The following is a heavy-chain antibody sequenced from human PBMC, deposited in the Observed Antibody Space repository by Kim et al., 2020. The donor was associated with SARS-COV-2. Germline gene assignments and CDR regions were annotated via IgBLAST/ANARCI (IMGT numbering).Heavy chain of an antibody. CDR2: IYYSGST. Sequence: SETLSLTCTVSGGSISSYYWSWIRQPPGKGLEWIGYIYYSGSTNYNPSLKSRVTISVDTSKNQFSLKLSSVTAADTAVYYCAREGRSGYYFDYWGQGTLV. V-gene: IGHV4-59*13. CDR3: AREGRSGYYFDY. CDR1: GGSISSYY. J-gene: IGHJ4*02. D-gene: IGHD3-3*01.